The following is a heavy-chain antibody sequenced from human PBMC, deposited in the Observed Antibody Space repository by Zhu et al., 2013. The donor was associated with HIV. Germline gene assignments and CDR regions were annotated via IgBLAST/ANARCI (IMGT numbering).Heavy chain of an antibody. J-gene: IGHJ6*02. CDR1: GYSISSGYY. D-gene: IGHD3-9*01. CDR2: IYHSGST. V-gene: IGHV4-38-2*01. CDR3: ASEVNDILTGYYMSSGMDV. Sequence: QVQLQESGPGLVKPSETLSLTCAVSGYSISSGYYWGWIRQPPGKGLEWIGSIYHSGSTYYNPSLKSRVTISVDTSKNQFSLKLSSVTAADTAVYYCASEVNDILTGYYMSSGMDVWGQGTTVTVSS.